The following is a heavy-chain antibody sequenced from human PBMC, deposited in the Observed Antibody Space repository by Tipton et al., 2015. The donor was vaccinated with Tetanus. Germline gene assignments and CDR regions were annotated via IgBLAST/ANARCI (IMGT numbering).Heavy chain of an antibody. J-gene: IGHJ4*02. CDR2: IIPAFGSA. CDR3: ASRGGGFELLYSLDY. D-gene: IGHD2-8*01. CDR1: GGTFSSYA. V-gene: IGHV1-69*01. Sequence: QLVQSGAEVKKPGSSVKVSCKASGGTFSSYAISWVRQAPGQGLEWMGGIIPAFGSANYAQKFQGRVTITADESTRTAYMELSSLRSEDTAVYYCASRGGGFELLYSLDYWGQGTLVTVSS.